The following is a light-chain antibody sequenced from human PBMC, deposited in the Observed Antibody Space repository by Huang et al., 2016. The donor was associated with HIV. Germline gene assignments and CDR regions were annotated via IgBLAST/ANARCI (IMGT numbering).Light chain of an antibody. CDR2: DTS. V-gene: IGKV3-20*01. CDR1: QNISSNY. J-gene: IGKJ3*01. Sequence: EVVLTQSPGTVSLSPGEGATLSCRASQNISSNYLAWYQQRPGHVPRLLMFDTSSRPTGISDRFSGSGSGTDFSLTINKLEPEDFAVYYCQQYGSAPFTFGPGTRVDIK. CDR3: QQYGSAPFT.